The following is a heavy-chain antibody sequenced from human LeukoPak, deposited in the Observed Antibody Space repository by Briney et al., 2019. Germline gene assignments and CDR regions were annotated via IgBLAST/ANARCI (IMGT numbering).Heavy chain of an antibody. Sequence: PGRSLRLSCAASGFTFSSYGMHWVRQAPGKGLEWVAVISYDGSNKYYADSVKGRFTIPRDNSKNTLYLQMNSLRAEDTAVYYCAKPREMEASYYFDYWGQGTLVTVSS. J-gene: IGHJ4*02. CDR3: AKPREMEASYYFDY. CDR1: GFTFSSYG. D-gene: IGHD5-24*01. V-gene: IGHV3-30*18. CDR2: ISYDGSNK.